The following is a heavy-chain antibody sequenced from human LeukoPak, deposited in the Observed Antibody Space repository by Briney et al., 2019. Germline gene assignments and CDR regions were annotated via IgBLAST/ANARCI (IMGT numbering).Heavy chain of an antibody. J-gene: IGHJ4*02. Sequence: ASVKVSCKASGYTFTSYYMHWARQASGQGLEWMGIINPSGGSTSYAQKFQGRVTMTRDTSTSTVYMELSSLRSEDTAVYYCARDGSSLRFLEWLLYDYWGQGTLVTVSS. D-gene: IGHD3-3*01. CDR1: GYTFTSYY. V-gene: IGHV1-46*01. CDR3: ARDGSSLRFLEWLLYDY. CDR2: INPSGGST.